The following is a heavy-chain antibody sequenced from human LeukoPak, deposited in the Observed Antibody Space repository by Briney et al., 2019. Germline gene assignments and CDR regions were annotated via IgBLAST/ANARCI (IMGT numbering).Heavy chain of an antibody. CDR2: IIPILNKA. V-gene: IGHV1-69*04. Sequence: GASVKVSCKASGGTFSSYAISWVRQAPGQGLEWMGRIIPILNKANYAQIFQGRVTFTADKSTITAYMELSSLRSEDTAVYYCARDSAVVTADYWGQGTLVAVSS. CDR1: GGTFSSYA. CDR3: ARDSAVVTADY. D-gene: IGHD2-21*02. J-gene: IGHJ4*02.